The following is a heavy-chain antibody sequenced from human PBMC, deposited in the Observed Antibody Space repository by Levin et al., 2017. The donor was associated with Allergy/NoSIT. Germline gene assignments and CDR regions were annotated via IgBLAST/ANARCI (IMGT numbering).Heavy chain of an antibody. CDR1: GGSIRSNFYY. V-gene: IGHV4-39*02. J-gene: IGHJ5*02. CDR2: IHHSGST. CDR3: ARNSNPPNWFDP. Sequence: SQTLSLTCTVSGGSIRSNFYYWAWIRQPPGKGLEWIGSIHHSGSTYYNPSLKSRLTISMDTSKNHFSLKLSSVTAADTAMYYCARNSNPPNWFDPWGQGTLVTVSS. D-gene: IGHD4-11*01.